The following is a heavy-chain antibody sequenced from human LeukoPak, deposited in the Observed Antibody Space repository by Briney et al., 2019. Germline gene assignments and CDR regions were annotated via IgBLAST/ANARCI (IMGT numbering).Heavy chain of an antibody. CDR1: GYSISSDYY. CDR3: ARTTDYWYFDL. V-gene: IGHV4-38-2*02. Sequence: SETLSLTCTVSGYSISSDYYWGWIRQPPGKGLEWIGSIHHSGSTYYNPSLKSRVTISVDTSKNQFSLKLSSVTAADTAVYYCARTTDYWYFDLWGRGTLVTVSS. CDR2: IHHSGST. J-gene: IGHJ2*01. D-gene: IGHD4-11*01.